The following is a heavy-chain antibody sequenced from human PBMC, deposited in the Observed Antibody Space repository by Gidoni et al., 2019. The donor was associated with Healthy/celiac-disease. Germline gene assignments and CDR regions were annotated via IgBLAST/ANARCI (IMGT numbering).Heavy chain of an antibody. J-gene: IGHJ5*02. CDR1: GGSISSGGYY. V-gene: IGHV4-31*03. CDR2: IYYSGST. D-gene: IGHD4-17*01. Sequence: QVQLQESGPGLVKPSQTLSLTCTVSGGSISSGGYYWSWIRKHPGKGLEWIGYIYYSGSTYYNPSLKSRVTISVDTSKNQFSLKLSSVTAADTAVYYCARNPRLDYGDYWFDPWGQGTLVTVSS. CDR3: ARNPRLDYGDYWFDP.